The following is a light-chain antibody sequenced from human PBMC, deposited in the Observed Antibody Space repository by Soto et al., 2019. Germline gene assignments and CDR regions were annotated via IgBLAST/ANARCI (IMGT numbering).Light chain of an antibody. J-gene: IGKJ1*01. Sequence: EIVLTQSPGTLSLSQGERATLSCRASQRVSSSSLAWYQQQRGQAPRLLIHDAPSTATGIPDRLRGRGSGTDFTLTISRLEPEDFAVYYCQQYGGSPRTFGQGTKVDIK. V-gene: IGKV3-20*01. CDR2: DAP. CDR1: QRVSSSS. CDR3: QQYGGSPRT.